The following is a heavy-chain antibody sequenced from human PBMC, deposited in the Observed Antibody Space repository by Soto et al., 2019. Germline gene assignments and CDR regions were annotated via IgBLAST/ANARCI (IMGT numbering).Heavy chain of an antibody. V-gene: IGHV3-23*01. CDR3: AKDKVGAGTKVWYWDY. CDR1: GFTFSSYA. Sequence: EVQLLESGGGLVQPGGSLRLSCAASGFTFSSYAMSWVRQAPGKGLEWVSAISGSGGSTYYADSVKGRFTISRDNTKNMLYLQMNSLRAEDTAVYYCAKDKVGAGTKVWYWDYWGQGTLVTVSS. J-gene: IGHJ4*02. CDR2: ISGSGGST. D-gene: IGHD1-7*01.